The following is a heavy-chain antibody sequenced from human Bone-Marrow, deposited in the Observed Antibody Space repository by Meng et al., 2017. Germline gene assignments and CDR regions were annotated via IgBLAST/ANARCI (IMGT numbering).Heavy chain of an antibody. Sequence: GESLKISCAASGFTVSSNYMSWVRQAPGKGLEWVSVIYSGGSTYYADSVKGRFTISRDNSKNTLYLQMNSLRAEDTAVYYCARRVGVRRNLVGMDVWGQGTTVTVSS. D-gene: IGHD3-10*01. CDR2: IYSGGST. CDR1: GFTVSSNY. J-gene: IGHJ6*02. V-gene: IGHV3-53*01. CDR3: ARRVGVRRNLVGMDV.